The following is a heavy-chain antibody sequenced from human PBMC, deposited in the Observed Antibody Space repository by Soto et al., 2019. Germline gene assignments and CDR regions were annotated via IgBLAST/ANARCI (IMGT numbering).Heavy chain of an antibody. CDR2: IWYDASKQ. CDR3: AAWAEGATEVH. CDR1: GFSFSVYG. D-gene: IGHD2-15*01. J-gene: IGHJ4*02. Sequence: GSLRLSCETPGFSFSVYGMHWVRQAPGKGLEWVAVIWYDASKQFYAASVEGRFTISRDNSKAILYLQMNSLRAEDTAVYYCAAWAEGATEVHWGQGTLVTVS. V-gene: IGHV3-33*01.